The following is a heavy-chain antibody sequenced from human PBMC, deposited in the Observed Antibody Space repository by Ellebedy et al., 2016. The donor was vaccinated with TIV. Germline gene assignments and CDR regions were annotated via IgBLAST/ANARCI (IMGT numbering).Heavy chain of an antibody. J-gene: IGHJ5*02. V-gene: IGHV4-59*01. D-gene: IGHD2-8*01. Sequence: MPSETLSLTCTVSGGSISSYYWSWIRQPPGKGLEWIGYIYYSGSTNYNPYLKSRVTISVDTSKNQLSLKLSSVTAADTAVYYCARVQTNVSVRYNWFDPWGQGTLVTVSS. CDR2: IYYSGST. CDR1: GGSISSYY. CDR3: ARVQTNVSVRYNWFDP.